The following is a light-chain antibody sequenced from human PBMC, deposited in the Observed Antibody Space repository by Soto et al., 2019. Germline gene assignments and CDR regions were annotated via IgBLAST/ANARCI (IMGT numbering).Light chain of an antibody. V-gene: IGKV3-15*01. CDR2: SAS. Sequence: EIAMTQSPATLSVSPGERATLSCRASQSISTELAWYQQIPGQPPRLLIYSASTRATGVPARFTGSGSDSEFTLTISGLQSEDFAIYYCQQGHNWPLTFGQGIRLEI. CDR1: QSISTE. CDR3: QQGHNWPLT. J-gene: IGKJ2*01.